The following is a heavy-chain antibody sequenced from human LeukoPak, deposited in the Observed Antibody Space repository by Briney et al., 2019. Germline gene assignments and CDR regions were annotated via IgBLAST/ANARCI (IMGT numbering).Heavy chain of an antibody. Sequence: VASVKVSCKGSGYTFTSYGISWVRQAPGQGLEWMGWISAYNGNTNYAQKLQGRVTMTTDTSTSTAYMELRSLRSDDTAVYYCARVPVAARNYCYYGMDVWGQGTTVTVSS. V-gene: IGHV1-18*01. CDR3: ARVPVAARNYCYYGMDV. D-gene: IGHD6-6*01. J-gene: IGHJ6*02. CDR1: GYTFTSYG. CDR2: ISAYNGNT.